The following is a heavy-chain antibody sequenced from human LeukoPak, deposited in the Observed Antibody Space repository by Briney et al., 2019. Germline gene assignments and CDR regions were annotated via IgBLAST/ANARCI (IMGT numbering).Heavy chain of an antibody. D-gene: IGHD6-19*01. CDR1: GFTFSSHA. CDR2: ISGSGGGT. V-gene: IGHV3-23*01. J-gene: IGHJ4*02. CDR3: TTVTWRSEFEY. Sequence: GGSLRLSCAASGFTFSSHAMSWVRQAPGKVLEWVSAISGSGGGTYYSDSVKGRFTISRDNSKNTLYLQMNSLRAEDTAVYYCTTVTWRSEFEYWGQGALVTVSS.